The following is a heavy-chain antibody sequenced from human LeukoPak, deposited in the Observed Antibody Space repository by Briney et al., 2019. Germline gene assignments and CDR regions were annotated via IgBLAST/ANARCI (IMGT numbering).Heavy chain of an antibody. D-gene: IGHD5-18*01. V-gene: IGHV3-23*01. CDR2: ISGSGGST. CDR3: AKLERGYSYGTIDY. J-gene: IGHJ4*02. CDR1: GFTLSSYA. Sequence: GGTLRLSCAASGFTLSSYAMSWVRQAPGKGLEWVSAISGSGGSTYYADSVKGRFTIARDNSKNTLYLQMNSLRAEDTAVYYCAKLERGYSYGTIDYWGQGTLVTVSS.